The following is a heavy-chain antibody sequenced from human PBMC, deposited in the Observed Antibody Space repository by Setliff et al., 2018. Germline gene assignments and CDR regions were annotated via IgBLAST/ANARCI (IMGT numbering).Heavy chain of an antibody. CDR3: ARSGGGYDFWSGYLVSHYYYYYYMDV. D-gene: IGHD3-3*01. J-gene: IGHJ6*03. V-gene: IGHV1-8*03. CDR2: MNPNSGNT. Sequence: ASVKVSCKASGYTFTSYGINWVRQATGQGLEWMGWMNPNSGNTGYAQKFQGRVTITRNTSISTAYMELSSLRSEGTAVYYCARSGGGYDFWSGYLVSHYYYYYYMDVWGKGTTVTVSS. CDR1: GYTFTSYG.